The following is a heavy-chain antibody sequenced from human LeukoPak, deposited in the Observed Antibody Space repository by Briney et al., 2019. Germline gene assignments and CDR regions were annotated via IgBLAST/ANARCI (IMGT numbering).Heavy chain of an antibody. CDR2: IYSGGST. V-gene: IGHV3-53*01. CDR3: ARAPPHYSGSYFPAML. Sequence: PGGSLRLSCAASGFTVSSNYMSWVRQAPGKGLEWVSVIYSGGSTYYADSVKGRFTISRDNAKNSVYLQMNGLRAEDTAVYYCARAPPHYSGSYFPAMLWGQGTLVTVSS. J-gene: IGHJ4*02. CDR1: GFTVSSNY. D-gene: IGHD1-26*01.